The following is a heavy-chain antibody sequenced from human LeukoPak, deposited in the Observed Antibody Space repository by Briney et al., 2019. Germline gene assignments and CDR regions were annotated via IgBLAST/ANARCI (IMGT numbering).Heavy chain of an antibody. V-gene: IGHV4-59*08. CDR2: IYYSGST. J-gene: IGHJ3*02. Sequence: SSETLSLTCTVSGGSIGSYYWSWIRQPPGKGLEWIGYIYYSGSTNYNPSLKSRVTISVDTSKNQFSLKLSSVTAADTAVYYCARAKMTTETHQAFDIWGQGTMVTVSS. CDR3: ARAKMTTETHQAFDI. D-gene: IGHD4-17*01. CDR1: GGSIGSYY.